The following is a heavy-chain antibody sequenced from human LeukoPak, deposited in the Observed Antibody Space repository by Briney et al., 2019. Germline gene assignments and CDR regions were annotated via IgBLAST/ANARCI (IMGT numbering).Heavy chain of an antibody. J-gene: IGHJ4*02. CDR3: ARSIAVAYYFDY. CDR2: INPNSGGT. CDR1: GYTFTGYY. Sequence: ASVKVSCKASGYTFTGYYMHWVRQAPGQGLEWMGWINPNSGGTNYAQKFQGRVTMTRDTSISTADRELSRLRSDDTAVYYCARSIAVAYYFDYWGQGTLVTVSS. D-gene: IGHD6-19*01. V-gene: IGHV1-2*02.